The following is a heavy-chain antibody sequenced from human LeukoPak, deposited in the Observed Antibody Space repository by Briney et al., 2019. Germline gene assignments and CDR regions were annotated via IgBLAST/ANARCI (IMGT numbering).Heavy chain of an antibody. CDR2: ISGYNGNT. Sequence: ASVKVSCKASGYSFTNYGITWVRQAPGQGLEWMGWISGYNGNTNYAQKFQGRVTITADKSTSTAYMELSSLRSEDTAVYYCASCPYGSGSYLVVLWGQGTLVTVSS. CDR3: ASCPYGSGSYLVVL. D-gene: IGHD3-10*01. CDR1: GYSFTNYG. J-gene: IGHJ4*02. V-gene: IGHV1-18*01.